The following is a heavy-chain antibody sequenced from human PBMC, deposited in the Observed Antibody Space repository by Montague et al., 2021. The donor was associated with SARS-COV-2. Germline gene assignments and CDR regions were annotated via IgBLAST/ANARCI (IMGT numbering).Heavy chain of an antibody. Sequence: SETLSLTCTVSGGSISSYYWSWIRQPPGKGLERIGYIYSSGSTNYNPSLKSRVTISVDTSKNQFSLKLSSVTAADTAVYYCAGSAKYSYGIYYYGMDVWGQGTTVTVSS. J-gene: IGHJ6*02. CDR2: IYSSGST. D-gene: IGHD5-18*01. CDR1: GGSISSYY. V-gene: IGHV4-59*01. CDR3: AGSAKYSYGIYYYGMDV.